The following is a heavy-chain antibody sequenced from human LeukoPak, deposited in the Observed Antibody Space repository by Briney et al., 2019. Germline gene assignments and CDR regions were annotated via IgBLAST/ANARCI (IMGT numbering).Heavy chain of an antibody. Sequence: SVKVSCKASGCTFSSYAISWVRQAPGQGLEWMGGIIPIFGTANYAQKFQGRVTITADESTSTAYMELSSLRSEDTAVYYCARRVGYSYGHFRFDPWGQGTLVTVSS. J-gene: IGHJ5*02. V-gene: IGHV1-69*13. D-gene: IGHD5-18*01. CDR2: IIPIFGTA. CDR1: GCTFSSYA. CDR3: ARRVGYSYGHFRFDP.